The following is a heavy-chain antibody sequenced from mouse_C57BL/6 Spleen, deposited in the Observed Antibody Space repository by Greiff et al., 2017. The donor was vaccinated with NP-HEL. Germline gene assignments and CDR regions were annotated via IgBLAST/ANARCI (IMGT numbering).Heavy chain of an antibody. CDR1: GYTFTSYW. CDR2: IYPGSGST. CDR3: ARSLGNYFDY. D-gene: IGHD3-3*01. V-gene: IGHV1-55*01. J-gene: IGHJ2*01. Sequence: VQLQQSGAELVKPGASVKMSCKASGYTFTSYWITWVKQRPGQGLEWIGDIYPGSGSTNYNEKFKSKATLTVDTSSSTAYMQLSSLTSEDSAIYFCARSLGNYFDYWGQGTTLTVSS.